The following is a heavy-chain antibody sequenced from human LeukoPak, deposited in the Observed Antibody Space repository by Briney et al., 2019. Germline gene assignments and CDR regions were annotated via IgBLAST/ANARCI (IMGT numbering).Heavy chain of an antibody. Sequence: ASVKVSCKVSGYTLTELSMHWVRQAPGKGLEWMGGFDPEDGETIYAQKFQGRVTMTEDTSTDTAYMELSSLSSEDTAVYYCATSAAGSEYYYGMDVWGQGTTVTVSS. CDR1: GYTLTELS. J-gene: IGHJ6*02. CDR3: ATSAAGSEYYYGMDV. D-gene: IGHD6-13*01. V-gene: IGHV1-24*01. CDR2: FDPEDGET.